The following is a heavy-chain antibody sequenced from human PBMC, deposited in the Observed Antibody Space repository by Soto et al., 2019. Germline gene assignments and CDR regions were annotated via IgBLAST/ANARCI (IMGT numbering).Heavy chain of an antibody. CDR2: IYPGDSDT. CDR3: ARLLGSSSLYFYGLDV. Sequence: RGESLKISCKGSAYIFTRNWIGWVRQMPGKGLEWMGIIYPGDSDTRYSPSFQGQVTMSADRSISTAYLQWSSLKASDTGIYYCARLLGSSSLYFYGLDVWGQGTTVTVSS. D-gene: IGHD6-6*01. CDR1: AYIFTRNW. V-gene: IGHV5-51*01. J-gene: IGHJ6*02.